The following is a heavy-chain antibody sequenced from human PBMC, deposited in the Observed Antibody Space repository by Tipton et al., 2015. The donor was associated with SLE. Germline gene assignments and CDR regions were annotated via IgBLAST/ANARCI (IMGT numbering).Heavy chain of an antibody. D-gene: IGHD6-19*01. Sequence: SLRLSCAASGFTFSSYWMSWVRQAPGKGLEWVANIKQDGSEKYYVDSVKGRFTVSRDNAKNSLYLQMNSLRAEDTAVYYCAREFPGTAIAVAAYFDYWGQGTLVTVSS. J-gene: IGHJ4*02. CDR3: AREFPGTAIAVAAYFDY. V-gene: IGHV3-7*05. CDR1: GFTFSSYW. CDR2: IKQDGSEK.